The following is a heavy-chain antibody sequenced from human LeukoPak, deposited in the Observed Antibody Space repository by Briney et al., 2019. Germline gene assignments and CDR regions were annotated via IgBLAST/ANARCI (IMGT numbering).Heavy chain of an antibody. CDR1: GFTFSSYS. V-gene: IGHV3-48*04. J-gene: IGHJ4*02. D-gene: IGHD3-3*02. CDR2: ISSSSSTI. Sequence: GGSLRLSCAASGFTFSSYSMNWVRQAPGKGLEWVSYISSSSSTIYYADSVKGRFTISRDNAKNSLYLQMNSLRVEDTALYYCTKDVLAGGLDHWGQGTLVTVSS. CDR3: TKDVLAGGLDH.